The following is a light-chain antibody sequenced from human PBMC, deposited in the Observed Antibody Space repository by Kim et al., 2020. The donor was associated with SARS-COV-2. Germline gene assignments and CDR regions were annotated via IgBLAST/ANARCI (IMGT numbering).Light chain of an antibody. CDR2: AAS. J-gene: IGKJ3*01. CDR1: QGISNY. V-gene: IGKV1-16*01. Sequence: AYVGHSVTITCRASQGISNYLTWFHQRPGKAPKSLIYAASSLQSGVPSRFSASGSGTDFTLTITSLQSEDSGTYYCQQYYTPPFTFGPGTKVDIK. CDR3: QQYYTPPFT.